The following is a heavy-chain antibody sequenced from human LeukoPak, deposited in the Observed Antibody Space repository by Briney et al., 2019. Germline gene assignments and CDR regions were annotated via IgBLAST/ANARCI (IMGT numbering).Heavy chain of an antibody. Sequence: PPETLSLTCTVSGGSISSYFWSWIRQPPGKGLQWIGYNYYSGSTIYNPSLKSRVTISVDTSKNQFSLKLSSVTAADTAVYYCASFYGDYEDGLVIDYWGQGTLVTVSS. CDR1: GGSISSYF. J-gene: IGHJ4*02. CDR3: ASFYGDYEDGLVIDY. D-gene: IGHD4-17*01. CDR2: NYYSGST. V-gene: IGHV4-59*01.